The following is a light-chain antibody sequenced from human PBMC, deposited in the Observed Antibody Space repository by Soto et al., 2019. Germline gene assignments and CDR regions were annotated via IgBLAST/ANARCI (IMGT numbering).Light chain of an antibody. V-gene: IGKV3-15*01. CDR1: QSVSNN. CDR3: QQYNNWPPWS. J-gene: IGKJ1*01. CDR2: GAS. Sequence: EIVMTQSPATLSVSPGERATLSCRASQSVSNNLAWYQQKPGQAPRLLIYGASTRATGIPARFSGSGSGTEFTLTISSLQSEDFAVYYCQQYNNWPPWSFGQGTKVEIK.